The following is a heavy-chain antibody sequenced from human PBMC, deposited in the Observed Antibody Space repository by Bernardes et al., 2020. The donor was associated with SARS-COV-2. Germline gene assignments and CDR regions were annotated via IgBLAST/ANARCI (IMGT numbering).Heavy chain of an antibody. CDR1: GYTFSSYD. D-gene: IGHD2-21*02. CDR3: VRTDALTENFYYYAIDI. CDR2: INTDNGNT. J-gene: IGHJ6*02. V-gene: IGHV1-3*04. Sequence: ASMKVSCKASGYTFSSYDMHWVRQAPGQRLEWMGWINTDNGNTKYSQNFQGRVTITRDTSATTAYMELNSLRSEDTAVYYCVRTDALTENFYYYAIDIWGQGTTVTVSS.